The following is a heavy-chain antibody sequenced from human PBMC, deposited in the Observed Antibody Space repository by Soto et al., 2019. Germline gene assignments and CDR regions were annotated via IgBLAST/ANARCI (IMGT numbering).Heavy chain of an antibody. CDR2: ITWNSGAL. CDR1: GFTFDDHA. D-gene: IGHD3-9*01. CDR3: AKERVRDFDG. Sequence: VQLGESGGGWVRPGGSLRLSCAASGFTFDDHAMHGVRQAPGKGLEWLSAITWNSGALDYAASVKGRFTISRDNAKNSLYLQMNSLRPEDTALYYCAKERVRDFDGWGQGTLVTVSS. V-gene: IGHV3-9*01. J-gene: IGHJ4*02.